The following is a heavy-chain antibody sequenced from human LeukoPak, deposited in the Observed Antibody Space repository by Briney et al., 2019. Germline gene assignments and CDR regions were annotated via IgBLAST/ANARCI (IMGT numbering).Heavy chain of an antibody. J-gene: IGHJ4*02. CDR3: ARDQSGDIRVDFDY. V-gene: IGHV1-3*01. CDR1: GYNFFKYA. Sequence: ASVKVSCKTSGYNFFKYAIHWVRQAPGQRFEWMGWIDGGNGDTRFSQKFQDRVSFTRDTFATTVYMELTSLRSEDTAVYYCARDQSGDIRVDFDYWGQGTLVIVSS. D-gene: IGHD5-12*01. CDR2: IDGGNGDT.